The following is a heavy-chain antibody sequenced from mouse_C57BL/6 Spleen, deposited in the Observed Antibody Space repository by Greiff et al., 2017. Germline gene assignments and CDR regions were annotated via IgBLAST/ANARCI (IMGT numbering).Heavy chain of an antibody. CDR2: IYPGDGDT. D-gene: IGHD1-1*01. Sequence: QVQLQQSGPELVKPGASVKISCKASGYAFSSSWMNWVKQRPGKGLEWIGRIYPGDGDTNYNGKFKGKATLTADKSSSTAYMQLSSLTFEDSAVYFCAREEVYYYGSSYVVGYYFDYWGQGTTLTVSS. V-gene: IGHV1-82*01. CDR3: AREEVYYYGSSYVVGYYFDY. CDR1: GYAFSSSW. J-gene: IGHJ2*01.